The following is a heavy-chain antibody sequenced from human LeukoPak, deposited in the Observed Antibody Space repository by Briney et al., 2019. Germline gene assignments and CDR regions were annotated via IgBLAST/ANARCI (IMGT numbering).Heavy chain of an antibody. CDR3: AKDNWRPVSLESGN. D-gene: IGHD1-20*01. Sequence: GGSLRLSCAASGFTFSSYGMHWVRQAPGKGLEWVAVIWYDGSNKYYADSVKGRFTISRDNSKNTLYLQMNSLRAEDTAVYYCAKDNWRPVSLESGNWGQGTLVTVSS. J-gene: IGHJ4*02. CDR1: GFTFSSYG. V-gene: IGHV3-33*06. CDR2: IWYDGSNK.